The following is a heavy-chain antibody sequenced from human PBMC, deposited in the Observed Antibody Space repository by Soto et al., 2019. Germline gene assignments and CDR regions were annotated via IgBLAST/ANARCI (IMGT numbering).Heavy chain of an antibody. D-gene: IGHD6-13*01. Sequence: QVQLVQSGAEVKKPGASVKVSCKASGYTFTSYDINWVRQATGQGLEWMGWMNPNSGNTGYAQKFQGRVTMTMNTSISTAYMEVISLRSEATAVYYCARCHGVAAGTTDFDYWGQGTLVTVSP. CDR2: MNPNSGNT. V-gene: IGHV1-8*01. CDR1: GYTFTSYD. CDR3: ARCHGVAAGTTDFDY. J-gene: IGHJ4*02.